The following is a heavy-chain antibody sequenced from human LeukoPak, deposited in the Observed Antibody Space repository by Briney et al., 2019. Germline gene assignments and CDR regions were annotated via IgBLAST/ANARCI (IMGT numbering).Heavy chain of an antibody. CDR3: AKVGPGIAAAGTHFGAFDI. Sequence: PGRSLRLSCAAAGFTFSSYGMDWVGQAPGKGLEWVTVIWYDGGNKYYADSVKGRFTISRDNSKNTLDLHMISLKAEATAVYYCAKVGPGIAAAGTHFGAFDIWGQGTMVTVSS. D-gene: IGHD6-13*01. V-gene: IGHV3-33*06. CDR1: GFTFSSYG. J-gene: IGHJ3*02. CDR2: IWYDGGNK.